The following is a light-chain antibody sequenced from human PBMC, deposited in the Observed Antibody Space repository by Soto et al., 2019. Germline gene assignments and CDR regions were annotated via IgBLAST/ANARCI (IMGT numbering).Light chain of an antibody. CDR1: QSLVYSDGNTY. J-gene: IGKJ4*01. V-gene: IGKV2-30*01. CDR3: MQGTHWPPSPLT. CDR2: KVS. Sequence: DVVMTQSPFSLPVTLGQPASISCRSSQSLVYSDGNTYLNCVRQRPGQSPRRLIDKVSNRDSGGPDRFSGRGSGTDFTLIISRVEAEDVAVFYCMQGTHWPPSPLTFGGGTKVEIK.